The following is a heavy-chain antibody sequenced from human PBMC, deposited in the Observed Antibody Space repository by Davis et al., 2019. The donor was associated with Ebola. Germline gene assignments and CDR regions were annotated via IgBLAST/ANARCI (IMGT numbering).Heavy chain of an antibody. CDR3: ARGYSSCSSTSCYYYYYYYMDV. Sequence: PSETLSLTCTVSGGSISSYYWSWIRQPPGKGLEWIGYIYYSGSTNYNPSLKSRVTISVDTSKNQFSLKLSSVTAADTAVYYCARGYSSCSSTSCYYYYYYYMDVWGKGTTVTVSS. CDR1: GGSISSYY. J-gene: IGHJ6*03. D-gene: IGHD2-2*01. CDR2: IYYSGST. V-gene: IGHV4-59*01.